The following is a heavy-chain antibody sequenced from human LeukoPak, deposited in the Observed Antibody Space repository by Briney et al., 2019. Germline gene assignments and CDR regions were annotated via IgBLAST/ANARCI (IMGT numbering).Heavy chain of an antibody. CDR2: IYYSGNT. CDR3: ARDRFDWLWYYMDV. D-gene: IGHD3-9*01. V-gene: IGHV4-39*07. J-gene: IGHJ6*03. Sequence: SETLSLTCTVSGGSIISSSYYWGWIRQPPGKGLEWIGSIYYSGNTYYNPSLESRVTISVDTSKKQFSLKLSSVTAADTAVYYCARDRFDWLWYYMDVWGKGTTVTISS. CDR1: GGSIISSSYY.